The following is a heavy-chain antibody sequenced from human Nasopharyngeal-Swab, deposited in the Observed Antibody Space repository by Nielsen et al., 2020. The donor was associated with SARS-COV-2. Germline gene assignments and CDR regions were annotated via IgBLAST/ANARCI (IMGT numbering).Heavy chain of an antibody. D-gene: IGHD2-2*01. CDR3: AREPLTPYCSSTSCYANFDY. Sequence: SVKVSCKASGGTFSSYAISWVRQAPGQGLEWMGGIIPIFGTANYAQKFQGRVTITADESTNTAYMELSSLRSEDTAVYYCAREPLTPYCSSTSCYANFDYWGQGTLVTVSS. CDR2: IIPIFGTA. CDR1: GGTFSSYA. J-gene: IGHJ4*02. V-gene: IGHV1-69*13.